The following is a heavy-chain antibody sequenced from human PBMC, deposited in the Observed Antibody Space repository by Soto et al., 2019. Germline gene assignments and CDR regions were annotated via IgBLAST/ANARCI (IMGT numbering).Heavy chain of an antibody. V-gene: IGHV3-30*18. J-gene: IGHJ4*02. Sequence: QVQLVESGGGVVQPGRSLRLSCAASGFTFSSYGMHWVRQAPGKGLEWVAVISYDGSNKDYADSVKGRFTISRDNSKKPLYLQMNSLRAEDTAVYYCAKNTAMVTLPIDYWGQGTLVTVSS. CDR2: ISYDGSNK. D-gene: IGHD5-18*01. CDR1: GFTFSSYG. CDR3: AKNTAMVTLPIDY.